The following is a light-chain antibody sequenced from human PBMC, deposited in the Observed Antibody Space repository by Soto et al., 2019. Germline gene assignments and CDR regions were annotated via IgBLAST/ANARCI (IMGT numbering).Light chain of an antibody. J-gene: IGLJ2*01. Sequence: QSVLTQPPSVSGSPGQSVTISCTGTSTDFVSYNRVSWYQQPPGTAPKLIIYEASNRPSGVPNRFSGSKSGNTASLTISGLQAEDEADYYCSSYTSTSTILFGGGTKVTVL. CDR3: SSYTSTSTIL. CDR2: EAS. CDR1: STDFVSYNR. V-gene: IGLV2-18*02.